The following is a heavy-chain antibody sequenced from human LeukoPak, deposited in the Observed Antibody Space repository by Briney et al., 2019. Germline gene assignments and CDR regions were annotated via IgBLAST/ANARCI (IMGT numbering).Heavy chain of an antibody. Sequence: SETLSLTCTVSGGSISSSSYYWGWIRQPPGKGLEGIGSIYYSGSTYYNPSLKSRVTISVDTSKNQFSLKLSSVTAADTAVYYCASLHSPRYYFDYWGQGTLVTVSS. V-gene: IGHV4-39*07. CDR3: ASLHSPRYYFDY. J-gene: IGHJ4*02. D-gene: IGHD2-21*01. CDR2: IYYSGST. CDR1: GGSISSSSYY.